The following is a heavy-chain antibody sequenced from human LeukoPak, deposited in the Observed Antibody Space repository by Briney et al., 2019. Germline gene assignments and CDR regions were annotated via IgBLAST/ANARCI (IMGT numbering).Heavy chain of an antibody. J-gene: IGHJ4*02. CDR2: INAGNGNT. V-gene: IGHV1-3*01. CDR3: ARATSGYPYYFDY. D-gene: IGHD3-22*01. Sequence: ASVKVSRKASGYTFTSYAMHWVRQAPGQRLEWMGWINAGNGNTKYSQKFQGRVTITRDTSASTAYMELSSLRSEDTAVYYCARATSGYPYYFDYWGQGTLVTVSS. CDR1: GYTFTSYA.